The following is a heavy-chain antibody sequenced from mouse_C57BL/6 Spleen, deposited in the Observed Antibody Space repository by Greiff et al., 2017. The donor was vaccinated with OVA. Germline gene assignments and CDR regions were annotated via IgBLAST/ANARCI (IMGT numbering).Heavy chain of an antibody. CDR3: VREGDSNYPAWFAY. CDR1: GFTFNTYA. Sequence: EVQGVESGGGLVQPKGSLKLSCAASGFTFNTYAMHWVRQAPGKGLEWVARIRSKSSNYATYYADSVKDRFTISRDDSQSMLYLQMNNLKTEDTAMYYCVREGDSNYPAWFAYWGQGTLVTVSA. J-gene: IGHJ3*01. V-gene: IGHV10-3*01. CDR2: IRSKSSNYAT. D-gene: IGHD2-5*01.